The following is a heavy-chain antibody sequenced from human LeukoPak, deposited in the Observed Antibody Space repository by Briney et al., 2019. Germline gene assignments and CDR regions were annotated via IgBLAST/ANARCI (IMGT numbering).Heavy chain of an antibody. CDR1: GGSISSYY. D-gene: IGHD6-13*01. J-gene: IGHJ4*02. V-gene: IGHV4-59*01. CDR3: AREVAAAGLFFDY. CDR2: IYYSGST. Sequence: SETLSLTCTVSGGSISSYYWSWIRQPPGKGLEWIGYIYYSGSTNYNPSLKGRVTISVDTSKNQFSLKLSSVTAADTAVYYCAREVAAAGLFFDYWGQGTLVTVSS.